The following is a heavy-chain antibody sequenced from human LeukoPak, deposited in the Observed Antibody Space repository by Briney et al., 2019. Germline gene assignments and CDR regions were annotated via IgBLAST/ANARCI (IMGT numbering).Heavy chain of an antibody. V-gene: IGHV1-18*01. CDR2: ISAYNGNT. Sequence: ASVKVSCKASGYTFSSYGITWVRQAPGQGLEWMGWISAYNGNTHYAQKVQGRVTMTTDTSTSTAYMELRSLRSDDTAVYYCASRAYYFDFWGQGTLVTVSS. CDR1: GYTFSSYG. J-gene: IGHJ4*02. CDR3: ASRAYYFDF.